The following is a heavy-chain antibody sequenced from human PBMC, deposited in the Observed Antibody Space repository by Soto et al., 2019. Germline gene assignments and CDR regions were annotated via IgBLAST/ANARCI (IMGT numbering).Heavy chain of an antibody. CDR3: ARDSGAEVVAPPEVRYMDV. CDR1: GYTFTNYG. CDR2: ISSFNGNT. D-gene: IGHD1-26*01. V-gene: IGHV1-18*01. J-gene: IGHJ6*03. Sequence: PSVKVSCKASGYTFTNYGFSWVRQAHGQGLEWMGWISSFNGNTYYAQKIQGRVTMTTDTSTTTVHMELRSLTPDDTGVYFCARDSGAEVVAPPEVRYMDVWGKGTTVTVSS.